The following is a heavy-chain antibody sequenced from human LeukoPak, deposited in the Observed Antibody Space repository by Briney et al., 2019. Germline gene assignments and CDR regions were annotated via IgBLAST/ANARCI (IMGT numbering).Heavy chain of an antibody. J-gene: IGHJ4*02. CDR2: ISNDGSSR. CDR3: ARGKSRYYDSSGYDF. CDR1: GFPFSRYA. D-gene: IGHD3-22*01. V-gene: IGHV3-30*04. Sequence: GGSLRLSCTASGFPFSRYAMHWVRQAPGKGLEWVAVISNDGSSRHNADSVKGRFTISRDNSKNALYLQMNSLRGDDTAVYYCARGKSRYYDSSGYDFWAQGTLVTVSS.